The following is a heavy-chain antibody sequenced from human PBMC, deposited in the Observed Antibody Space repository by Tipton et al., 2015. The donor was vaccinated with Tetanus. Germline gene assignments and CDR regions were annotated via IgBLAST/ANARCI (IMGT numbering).Heavy chain of an antibody. Sequence: QLVQSEAEVKKPGASVKVSCKASGYTFTGYYMHWVRQATGQGLEWMGWMNPNSGNTGYAQKFQGRVTMTRNTSISTAYMELSSLRSEDTAVYYCARLYCSGGSCYQDYWGQGTLVTVSS. J-gene: IGHJ4*02. V-gene: IGHV1-8*02. CDR2: MNPNSGNT. CDR3: ARLYCSGGSCYQDY. D-gene: IGHD2-15*01. CDR1: GYTFTGYY.